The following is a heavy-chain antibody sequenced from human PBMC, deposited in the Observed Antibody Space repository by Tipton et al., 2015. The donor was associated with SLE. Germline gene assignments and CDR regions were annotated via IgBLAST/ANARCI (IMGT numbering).Heavy chain of an antibody. J-gene: IGHJ4*02. CDR2: IYYSGST. Sequence: LRLSCGVSGGSISSGTYYWSWIRQHPGKGLEWIGYIYYSGSTNSNPSLKSRVTLSVDTSKNQFSLRLSSVTAADTAIYYCAGDSSGWHYFDYWGQGTLATVSS. CDR3: AGDSSGWHYFDY. CDR1: GGSISSGTYY. D-gene: IGHD6-19*01. V-gene: IGHV4-61*01.